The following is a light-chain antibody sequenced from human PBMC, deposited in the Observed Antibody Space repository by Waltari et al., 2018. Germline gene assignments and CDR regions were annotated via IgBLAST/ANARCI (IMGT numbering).Light chain of an antibody. CDR3: QHYVRLPAT. V-gene: IGKV3-20*01. CDR2: GAS. Sequence: IVLTQSPGTLSLSPGERATLSCRASKSVGGTLAWYQQKPGQAPRLLMYGASIRAPGTPDRFSGTGSGTDFSLTISRLEPEDFAVYYCQHYVRLPATFGQGTKVEIK. CDR1: KSVGGT. J-gene: IGKJ1*01.